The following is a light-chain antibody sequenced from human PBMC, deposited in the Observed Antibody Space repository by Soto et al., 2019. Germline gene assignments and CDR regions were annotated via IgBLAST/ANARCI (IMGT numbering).Light chain of an antibody. V-gene: IGKV1-5*03. J-gene: IGKJ1*01. Sequence: DIQMTQSPSTLSAFVEDRVTITCRASQSISRHLAWYQQKPGEAPRLLVSKASVLENGVPSRFSAGGSGTEFTLTITSLQPDDFATYYCQQYHSYPWTFGQGTK. CDR3: QQYHSYPWT. CDR1: QSISRH. CDR2: KAS.